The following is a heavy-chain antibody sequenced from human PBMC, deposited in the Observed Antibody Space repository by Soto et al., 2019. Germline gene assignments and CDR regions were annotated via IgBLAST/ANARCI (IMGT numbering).Heavy chain of an antibody. CDR2: IFYTGSR. J-gene: IGHJ4*02. CDR3: ARVKATLYRHYYFDY. Sequence: TLSLPCSVAGCTTNSGDSFWSWIRQSSGKGLEWIGSIFYTGSRYYRPSLKSRASMSMDTSKTLFSLRLRSLTAADTAVYFCARVKATLYRHYYFDYWGQGTPVTFSS. D-gene: IGHD5-12*01. V-gene: IGHV4-30-4*01. CDR1: GCTTNSGDSF.